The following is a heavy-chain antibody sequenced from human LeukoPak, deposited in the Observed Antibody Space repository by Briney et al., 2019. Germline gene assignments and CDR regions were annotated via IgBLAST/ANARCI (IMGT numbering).Heavy chain of an antibody. D-gene: IGHD2-21*02. J-gene: IGHJ4*02. V-gene: IGHV3-7*03. CDR1: GFTFSNFW. CDR3: GRAMTD. CDR2: VNQDGSER. Sequence: GGSLRLSCAASGFTFSNFWMHWVRQAPGKGLGWVANVNQDGSERYYVDSVKGRFTISRDNGKSSLFLQMNSLRAEDTAVYYCGRAMTDWGQGILVTVSS.